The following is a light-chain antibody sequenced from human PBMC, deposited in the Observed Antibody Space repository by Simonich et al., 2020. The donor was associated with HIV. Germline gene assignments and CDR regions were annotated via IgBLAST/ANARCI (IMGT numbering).Light chain of an antibody. J-gene: IGKJ2*01. CDR1: HSCSSN. V-gene: IGKV3-15*01. CDR2: GAS. Sequence: EIVMTQSPATLSVSPGERVTLSCKASHSCSSNLAWYPQKTGKAPMILIYGASTRATGVPARLTGSGSGTEFTLTVSSLQSEDFAVYFCQQYNYWYTFGQGTKLEIK. CDR3: QQYNYWYT.